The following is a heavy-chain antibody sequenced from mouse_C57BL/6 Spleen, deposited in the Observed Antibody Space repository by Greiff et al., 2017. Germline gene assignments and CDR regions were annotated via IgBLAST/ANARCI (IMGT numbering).Heavy chain of an antibody. V-gene: IGHV5-4*01. D-gene: IGHD2-4*01. J-gene: IGHJ4*01. CDR2: ISDGGSYT. Sequence: EVKLVESGGGLVKPGGSLKLSCAASGFTFSSYAMSWVRQTPEKRLEWVATISDGGSYTYYPDNVKGRFTISRDNAKNNLYLQMSHLKSEDTAMYYCARDMGLRPYYAMDYWGQGTSGTVSS. CDR3: ARDMGLRPYYAMDY. CDR1: GFTFSSYA.